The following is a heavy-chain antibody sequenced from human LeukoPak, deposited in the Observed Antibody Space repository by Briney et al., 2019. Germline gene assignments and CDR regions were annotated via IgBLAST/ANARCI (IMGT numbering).Heavy chain of an antibody. D-gene: IGHD2-15*01. CDR2: ISISGGST. J-gene: IGHJ4*02. CDR3: AKFSLGGINPFDY. CDR1: GLILSSYA. V-gene: IGHV3-23*01. Sequence: GGSLRLSCAASGLILSSYAMSWVRQAPGKGLEWVSAISISGGSTYYADSVRGWFTISRDNTKNTLYLQMNSLRAEDTAVYYCAKFSLGGINPFDYWGQGTLVTVSS.